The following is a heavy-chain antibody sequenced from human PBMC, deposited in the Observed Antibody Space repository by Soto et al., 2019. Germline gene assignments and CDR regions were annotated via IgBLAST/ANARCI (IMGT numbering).Heavy chain of an antibody. CDR1: GFTFSSYG. CDR3: AREDYYDSSGYYSPYYYYGMDV. CDR2: IWYDGSNK. Sequence: GGSLRLSCAASGFTFSSYGMHWVRQAPGKGLEWVAVIWYDGSNKYYADSVKGRFTISRDNSKNTLYLQMNSLRAEDTAVYYCAREDYYDSSGYYSPYYYYGMDVWGQGTTVTVSS. J-gene: IGHJ6*02. V-gene: IGHV3-33*01. D-gene: IGHD3-22*01.